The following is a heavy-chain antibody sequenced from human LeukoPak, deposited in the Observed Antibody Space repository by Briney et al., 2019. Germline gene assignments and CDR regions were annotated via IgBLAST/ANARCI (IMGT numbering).Heavy chain of an antibody. V-gene: IGHV4-31*03. CDR1: GGSISSGGYY. D-gene: IGHD3-22*01. Sequence: SETLPLTCTVSGGSISSGGYYWSWIRQHPGKGLEWIGYIYYSGSTYYNPSLKSRVTISVDTPKNQFSLKLSSVTAADTAVYYCARDTGLNYYYGMDVWGQGTTVTVSS. J-gene: IGHJ6*02. CDR3: ARDTGLNYYYGMDV. CDR2: IYYSGST.